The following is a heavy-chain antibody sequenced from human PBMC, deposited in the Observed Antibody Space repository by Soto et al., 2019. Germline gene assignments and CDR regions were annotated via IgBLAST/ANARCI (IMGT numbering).Heavy chain of an antibody. CDR3: TTAGVYSGSYSIDY. Sequence: GGSLRLSCAASGFTFSNAWMSWVRQAPGKGLEWVGRIKSKTDGGTTDYAAPVKGRFTISRDDSKNTLYLQMNSLKTEDTAMYYCTTAGVYSGSYSIDYWGQGTLVTVSS. CDR2: IKSKTDGGTT. V-gene: IGHV3-15*01. D-gene: IGHD1-26*01. J-gene: IGHJ4*02. CDR1: GFTFSNAW.